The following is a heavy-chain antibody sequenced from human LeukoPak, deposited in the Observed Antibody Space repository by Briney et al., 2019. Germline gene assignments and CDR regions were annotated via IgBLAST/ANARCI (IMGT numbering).Heavy chain of an antibody. D-gene: IGHD6-19*01. CDR1: GYTLTELS. Sequence: SVKVSCKVSGYTLTELSMHWVRQAPGKGLEWMGGFDPEDGETIYAQKFQGRVTMTEDTSTDTAYMELSSLRSKDTAVYYCATKFGKNSSGWYATIWYFDLWGRGTLVTVSS. CDR3: ATKFGKNSSGWYATIWYFDL. V-gene: IGHV1-24*01. J-gene: IGHJ2*01. CDR2: FDPEDGET.